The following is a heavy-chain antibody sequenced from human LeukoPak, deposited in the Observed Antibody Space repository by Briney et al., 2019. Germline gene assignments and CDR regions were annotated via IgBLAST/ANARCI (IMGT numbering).Heavy chain of an antibody. CDR2: ISNDGGGT. J-gene: IGHJ5*02. D-gene: IGHD3-22*01. CDR3: AKGSSGYFVDL. V-gene: IGHV3-23*01. CDR1: GFIFNNFG. Sequence: GSLRLSCAASGFIFNNFGLIWVRQAPGKGLEWVSAISNDGGGTNYADFVKGRFTISRDSSKNTLFLQMNSLRAEDTALYYCAKGSSGYFVDLWGQGTLVTVSS.